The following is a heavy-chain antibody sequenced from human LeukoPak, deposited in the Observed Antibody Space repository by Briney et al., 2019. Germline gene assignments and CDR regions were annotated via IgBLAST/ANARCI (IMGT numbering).Heavy chain of an antibody. V-gene: IGHV4-59*12. D-gene: IGHD6-13*01. CDR1: DGSISSYY. CDR3: ARDPDPHSSSPGY. J-gene: IGHJ4*02. CDR2: IYYSGST. Sequence: SETLSLTCTVSDGSISSYYWSWIRQPPGKGLEWIGYIYYSGSTNYNPSLKSRVTISVDTSKNQFSLKLSSVTAADTAVYYCARDPDPHSSSPGYWGQGTLVTVSS.